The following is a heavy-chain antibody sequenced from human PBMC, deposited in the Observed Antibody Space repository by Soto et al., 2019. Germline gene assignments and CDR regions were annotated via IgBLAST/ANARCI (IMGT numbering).Heavy chain of an antibody. CDR1: GGTFSSYA. CDR2: IMPIFGTA. J-gene: IGHJ6*02. D-gene: IGHD2-2*02. Sequence: QVQLVQSGAEVKKPGSSVKVSCKASGGTFSSYAINWVRQAPGHGLEWMGGIMPIFGTANYAQKFQDRVTITADESTSQAYMELSSLRYEDSAVYYCASGYCSSSSCYREDYYYYGMDVWGQGTTVTVSS. V-gene: IGHV1-69*01. CDR3: ASGYCSSSSCYREDYYYYGMDV.